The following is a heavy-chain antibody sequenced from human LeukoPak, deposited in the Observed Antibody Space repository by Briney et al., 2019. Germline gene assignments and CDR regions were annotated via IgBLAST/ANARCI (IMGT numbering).Heavy chain of an antibody. CDR2: ISGSGGST. V-gene: IGHV3-23*01. D-gene: IGHD6-13*01. Sequence: PGGSLRLSCAASGFTFSSYAMSWVRQAPGKGLEWVSAISGSGGSTYYADSVKGRFTISRDNSKNTLYLQMNSLRAEDTAVYYCARIKKIAAVSEFSAFDIWGQGTMVTVSS. CDR3: ARIKKIAAVSEFSAFDI. J-gene: IGHJ3*02. CDR1: GFTFSSYA.